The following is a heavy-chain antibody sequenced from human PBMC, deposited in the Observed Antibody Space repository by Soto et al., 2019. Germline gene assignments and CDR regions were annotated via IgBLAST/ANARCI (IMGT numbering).Heavy chain of an antibody. CDR3: ARESRFLEWLSLNWFDP. J-gene: IGHJ5*02. Sequence: PGGSLRLSCAASGFTFSSDSMNWVRQAPGKGLEWVSYISSSSSTIYYADSVKGRFTISRDNAKNSLYLQMNSLRDEDTAVYYCARESRFLEWLSLNWFDPWGQGTLVTVSS. CDR1: GFTFSSDS. CDR2: ISSSSSTI. D-gene: IGHD3-3*01. V-gene: IGHV3-48*02.